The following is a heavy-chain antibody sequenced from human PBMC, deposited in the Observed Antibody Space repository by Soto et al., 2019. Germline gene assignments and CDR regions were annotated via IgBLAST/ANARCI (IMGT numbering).Heavy chain of an antibody. V-gene: IGHV5-51*01. Sequence: PGESLKISCQGSGYSFTNYWVGWVRQIPGRGLEWMGIIHPGDSDTRYSPFFQGQVTISADKSISTAYLQWSSLKASDTAMYYCARHNRYSSTWYEGWFDPWSQGTLVTVSS. CDR1: GYSFTNYW. CDR3: ARHNRYSSTWYEGWFDP. D-gene: IGHD6-13*01. J-gene: IGHJ5*02. CDR2: IHPGDSDT.